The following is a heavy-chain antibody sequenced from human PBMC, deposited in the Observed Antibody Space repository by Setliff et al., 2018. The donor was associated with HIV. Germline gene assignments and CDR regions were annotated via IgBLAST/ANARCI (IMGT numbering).Heavy chain of an antibody. CDR2: IHSSGST. CDR3: ARGNNGYYYDSSGYYH. CDR1: SGSVSGYY. D-gene: IGHD3-22*01. V-gene: IGHV4-59*08. J-gene: IGHJ5*02. Sequence: PSETLSLTCSVSSGSVSGYYWGWIRQPPGKKLEWIGYIHSSGSTIYSAPLKSRVSISVDTSKNQVSLRLSSVTAADTAVYHCARGNNGYYYDSSGYYHWGQGTLVTVSS.